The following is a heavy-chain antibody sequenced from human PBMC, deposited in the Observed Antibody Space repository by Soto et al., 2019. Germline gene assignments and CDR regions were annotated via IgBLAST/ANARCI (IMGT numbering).Heavy chain of an antibody. D-gene: IGHD1-1*01. CDR2: INHSGST. CDR1: GGSLSGYY. CDR3: ARGYNWGKAFDI. J-gene: IGHJ3*02. Sequence: SETLSLTCAVYGGSLSGYYWSWIRQPPGKGLEWIGEINHSGSTNYNPSLKSRVTISVDTAKNQFSLKLSSVTAADTAVYYCARGYNWGKAFDIWGQGTMVTVSS. V-gene: IGHV4-34*01.